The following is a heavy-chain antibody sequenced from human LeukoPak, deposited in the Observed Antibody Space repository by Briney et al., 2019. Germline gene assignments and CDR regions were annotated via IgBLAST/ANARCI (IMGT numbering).Heavy chain of an antibody. CDR1: GGTLSSYA. CDR3: ARLAVADSGDY. D-gene: IGHD6-19*01. Sequence: ASVKVSCKASGGTLSSYAISWVRQAPGQGLEWMGGIIPIFGTANYAQKFQGRVTITADKSTSTAYMELSSLRSEDTAVYYCARLAVADSGDYWGQGTLVTVSS. CDR2: IIPIFGTA. J-gene: IGHJ4*02. V-gene: IGHV1-69*06.